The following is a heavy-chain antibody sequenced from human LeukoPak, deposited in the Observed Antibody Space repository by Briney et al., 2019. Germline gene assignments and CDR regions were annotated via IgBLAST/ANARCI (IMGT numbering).Heavy chain of an antibody. J-gene: IGHJ4*02. CDR2: FDPEDGET. CDR1: GYTLTELS. CDR3: ARVGKKYSSGWYDGDY. Sequence: ASVKVSCKVSGYTLTELSMHWVRQAPGKGLEWMGGFDPEDGETIYAQKFQGRVTMTEDTSTDTAYMELSSLRSEDTAVYYCARVGKKYSSGWYDGDYWGQGTLVTVSS. D-gene: IGHD6-19*01. V-gene: IGHV1-24*01.